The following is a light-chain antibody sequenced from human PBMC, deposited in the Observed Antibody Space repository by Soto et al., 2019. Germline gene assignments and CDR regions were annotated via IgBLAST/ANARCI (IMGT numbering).Light chain of an antibody. J-gene: IGKJ1*01. V-gene: IGKV1-5*01. CDR2: DAS. CDR3: QQYSGYSGT. Sequence: DIQITQSPSTLSSSVVDRVIITCRASQRISGWLAWYQQKPGKAPKLLLSDASTLESGVPSRFSGSGSGTEFTLSISSLQPDDLATYYCQQYSGYSGTFGQGTKVDIK. CDR1: QRISGW.